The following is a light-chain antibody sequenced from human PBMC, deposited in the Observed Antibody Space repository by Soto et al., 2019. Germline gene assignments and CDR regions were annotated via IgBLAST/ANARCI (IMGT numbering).Light chain of an antibody. Sequence: SALTQPGSVSGSPGQSITISCTGTSSDVGGYNYVSWYQHHPGKAPQLMIYDVSNRPSGVSNRFSGSKSGNTASLIISGLQAEDEADYYCSSYTSSSTLSTYVFGTG. CDR3: SSYTSSSTLSTYV. CDR2: DVS. CDR1: SSDVGGYNY. J-gene: IGLJ1*01. V-gene: IGLV2-14*03.